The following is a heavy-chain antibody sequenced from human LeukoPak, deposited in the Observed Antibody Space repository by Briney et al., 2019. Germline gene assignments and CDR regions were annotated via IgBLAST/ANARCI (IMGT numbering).Heavy chain of an antibody. D-gene: IGHD3-10*01. CDR2: ISSSSSYI. Sequence: GGSLRLSCAASGFTFSSYSMTRVSQAPGNGLKSVSSISSSSSYIYYADSVKGRFTISRDNAKNSLYLQMNSLRAEDTAVYYCARGKWFGELSPYYFDYWAREPWSPSPQ. CDR3: ARGKWFGELSPYYFDY. CDR1: GFTFSSYS. V-gene: IGHV3-21*01. J-gene: IGHJ4*02.